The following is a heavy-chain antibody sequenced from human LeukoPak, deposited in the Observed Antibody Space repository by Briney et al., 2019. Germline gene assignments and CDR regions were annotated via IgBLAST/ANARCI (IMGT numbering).Heavy chain of an antibody. CDR3: ARQFYHVTSGADY. D-gene: IGHD3-22*01. V-gene: IGHV4-39*01. CDR1: GDSIRTSSYY. CDR2: IYHRGNT. Sequence: PSATLSLTCTVSGDSIRTSSYYWGWIRQPPGKGLGWSGSIYHRGNTDYNPPLKSRDAISMDTSKNQFSLKRTSVTAADTAVYYCARQFYHVTSGADYWGQGALVTVSS. J-gene: IGHJ4*02.